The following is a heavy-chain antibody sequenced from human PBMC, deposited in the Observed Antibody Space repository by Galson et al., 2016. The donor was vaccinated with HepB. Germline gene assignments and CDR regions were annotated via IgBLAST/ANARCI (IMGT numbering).Heavy chain of an antibody. CDR3: ARDGGNPRWYFDL. Sequence: SLRLSCAASGFTFRNHAMSWARQAPGKGLEWILGLTGRGDTTYYADSVTGRFTTSRDNSKNTLHLQMSSLRVEDRAIYYCARDGGNPRWYFDLWGRGTLGVVSS. J-gene: IGHJ2*01. V-gene: IGHV3-23*01. CDR2: LTGRGDTT. CDR1: GFTFRNHA. D-gene: IGHD4-23*01.